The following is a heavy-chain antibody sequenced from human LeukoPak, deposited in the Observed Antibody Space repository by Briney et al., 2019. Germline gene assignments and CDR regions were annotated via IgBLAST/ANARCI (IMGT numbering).Heavy chain of an antibody. V-gene: IGHV3-30*18. D-gene: IGHD2-2*01. Sequence: PGGSLRLSCAASGFTFSSYGMHWVRQAPGKGLEWVAVISYDGSNKYYADSVKGRFTISRDNSKNTLYLQMNSLGAEDTAVYYCAKDQGYCSSTSCYVSGMDVWGQGTTVTVSS. CDR2: ISYDGSNK. CDR1: GFTFSSYG. J-gene: IGHJ6*02. CDR3: AKDQGYCSSTSCYVSGMDV.